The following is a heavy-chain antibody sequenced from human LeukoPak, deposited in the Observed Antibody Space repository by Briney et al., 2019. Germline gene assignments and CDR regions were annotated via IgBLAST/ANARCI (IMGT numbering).Heavy chain of an antibody. CDR1: GFTFSSYA. V-gene: IGHV3-23*01. CDR3: ANPDCTNGVCYYYGMDV. D-gene: IGHD2-8*01. J-gene: IGHJ6*01. CDR2: ISGSGGST. Sequence: HGGSLRLSCAASGFTFSSYAMSWVSQAPGKGLEWVSAISGSGGSTYYADSVKGRFTISRDNYKNTLYLQMNSLRAEDTAVYYCANPDCTNGVCYYYGMDVWGQGTTVTVYS.